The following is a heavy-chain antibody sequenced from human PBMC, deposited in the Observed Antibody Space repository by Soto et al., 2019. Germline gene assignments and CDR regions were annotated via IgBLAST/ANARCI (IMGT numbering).Heavy chain of an antibody. CDR3: ATMGTPATGLYYFDY. D-gene: IGHD1-7*01. CDR2: ISYSGST. V-gene: IGHV4-30-4*01. CDR1: GGSISSGNCY. J-gene: IGHJ4*02. Sequence: QVQLQESGPGLVKPSQTLSLTCTVSGGSISSGNCYWSWIRQPPGKGLEWIGFISYSGSTYYNASLKSRVTISVDTSKNQFSLNLSFVTAADTAVYYCATMGTPATGLYYFDYWGQGTLVTVSS.